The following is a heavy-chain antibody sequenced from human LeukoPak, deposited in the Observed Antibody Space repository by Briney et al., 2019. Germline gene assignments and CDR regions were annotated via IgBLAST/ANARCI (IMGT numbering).Heavy chain of an antibody. J-gene: IGHJ6*02. CDR3: ARLYDRRQYYDFWSGYYAKDYGMDV. D-gene: IGHD3-3*01. V-gene: IGHV4-34*01. Sequence: SETLSLTCAVYGGSFSGYYWSWIRQPPGKGLEWIGEINHSGSTNYNPSLKSRVTISVGTSKNQFSLKLSSVTAADTAVYYCARLYDRRQYYDFWSGYYAKDYGMDVWGQGTTVTVSS. CDR2: INHSGST. CDR1: GGSFSGYY.